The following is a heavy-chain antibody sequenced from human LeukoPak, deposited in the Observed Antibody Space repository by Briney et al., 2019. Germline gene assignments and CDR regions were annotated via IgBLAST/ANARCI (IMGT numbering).Heavy chain of an antibody. CDR1: GGSIIYTSYY. CDR3: ARHLNRYGGNSGGEIGTS. Sequence: PSETLSLTCTVSGGSIIYTSYYWGWIRQPPGKGLEWIGNIYYSGSTNYDPSLKSRVTISVDTSKNQFSLKLSSVTAADTAVYYCARHLNRYGGNSGGEIGTSWGQGTLVTVSS. V-gene: IGHV4-39*07. J-gene: IGHJ5*02. D-gene: IGHD4-23*01. CDR2: IYYSGST.